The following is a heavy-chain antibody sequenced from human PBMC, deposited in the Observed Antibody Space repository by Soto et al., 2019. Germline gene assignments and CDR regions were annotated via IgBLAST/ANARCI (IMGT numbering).Heavy chain of an antibody. J-gene: IGHJ4*02. D-gene: IGHD6-6*01. CDR3: AREVSSAGEEDR. CDR2: INPSGGST. V-gene: IGHV1-46*01. CDR1: GYTFTSYC. Sequence: GASVKVSCKASGYTFTSYCMHWVRQAPGQGLEWMGIINPSGGSTSYAQKFQGRVTMTRDTSTSTVYMELSSLRSEDTAVYYCAREVSSAGEEDRWGQGTLVTVSS.